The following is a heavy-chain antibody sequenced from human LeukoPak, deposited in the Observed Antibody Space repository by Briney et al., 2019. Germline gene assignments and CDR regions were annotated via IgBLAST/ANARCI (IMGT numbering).Heavy chain of an antibody. V-gene: IGHV3-7*05. Sequence: GGSLRLSCAASGFTFNMYWMTWVRQAPGKGLEWVANIQYDGSGKYYVDSAKGRFTFSRDNAKNTLYLQIQSLRAEDTAVYHCVRGSSGTAVRGISSDWFDPWGQGTLVT. CDR1: GFTFNMYW. CDR3: VRGSSGTAVRGISSDWFDP. D-gene: IGHD3-10*01. J-gene: IGHJ5*02. CDR2: IQYDGSGK.